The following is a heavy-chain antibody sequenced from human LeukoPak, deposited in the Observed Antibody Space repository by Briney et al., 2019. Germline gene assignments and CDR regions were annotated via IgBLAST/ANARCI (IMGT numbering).Heavy chain of an antibody. CDR3: ARPGSSGWTSFDY. D-gene: IGHD6-19*01. CDR1: GGSISTTNW. V-gene: IGHV4-39*01. CDR2: IYYSGST. J-gene: IGHJ4*02. Sequence: TLSLTCGVSGGSISTTNWWTWVRQPPGKGLEWIGSIYYSGSTYYNPSLKSRVTISVDTSKNQFSLKLNSVTAADTAVYYCARPGSSGWTSFDYWGRGTLVTVSS.